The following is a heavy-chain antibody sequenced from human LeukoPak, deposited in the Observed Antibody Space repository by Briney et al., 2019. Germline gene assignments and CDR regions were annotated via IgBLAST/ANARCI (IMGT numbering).Heavy chain of an antibody. D-gene: IGHD3-3*01. CDR3: GKEGGLYDSGGYFDY. Sequence: GGSLRLSCAASGFIFNSYAMGWVRQAPGKGLEWVSTISSSGGRTCYADSVKGRFTISRDDSKNTFYLQMNSLRAEDTAVYYCGKEGGLYDSGGYFDYWGQGALVTVSS. CDR2: ISSSGGRT. CDR1: GFIFNSYA. V-gene: IGHV3-23*01. J-gene: IGHJ4*02.